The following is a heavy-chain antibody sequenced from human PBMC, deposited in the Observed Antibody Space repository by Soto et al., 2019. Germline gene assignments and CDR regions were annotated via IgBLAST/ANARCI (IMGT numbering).Heavy chain of an antibody. CDR2: VYYSGST. V-gene: IGHV4-59*01. CDR1: GGSISTFY. CDR3: AREPYYGMDV. Sequence: SETLSLTCTVSGGSISTFYWSWIRQPPGKGLEWIGYVYYSGSTNYNPSIKSRVTISVDTSKNQFSLKLSSVTAADTALYYCAREPYYGMDVWGQGITVTVSS. J-gene: IGHJ6*02.